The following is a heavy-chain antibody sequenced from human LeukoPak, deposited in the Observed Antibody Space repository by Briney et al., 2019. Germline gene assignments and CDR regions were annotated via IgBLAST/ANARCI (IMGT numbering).Heavy chain of an antibody. V-gene: IGHV1-18*01. CDR2: INTYNGNT. CDR3: ARGLGHRDYFHY. D-gene: IGHD1-14*01. CDR1: GYTFTNYD. J-gene: IGHJ4*02. Sequence: ASVKVSCKASGYTFTNYDITWVRQAPGQGLEWMGWINTYNGNTNYAQNLQGRVTMTTDTSTSTAYMELRSLRFDDTAVYYCARGLGHRDYFHYWGQGTLVTVSS.